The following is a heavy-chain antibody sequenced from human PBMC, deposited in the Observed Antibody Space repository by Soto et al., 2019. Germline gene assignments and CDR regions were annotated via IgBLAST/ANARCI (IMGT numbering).Heavy chain of an antibody. V-gene: IGHV4-30-4*01. J-gene: IGHJ6*02. CDR3: AGVCYWNDCVVGHYHHYGMDV. D-gene: IGHD1-1*01. CDR2: IFYSGSA. CDR1: GGSVSNGDYY. Sequence: SETLSLTCTVSGGSVSNGDYYWSWIRQPPGKGLEWIGYIFYSGSAHYNPSLKSRVTISIDTSKSQFSLKLSSVTAADTAVYYCAGVCYWNDCVVGHYHHYGMDVLGQGTTVTGPS.